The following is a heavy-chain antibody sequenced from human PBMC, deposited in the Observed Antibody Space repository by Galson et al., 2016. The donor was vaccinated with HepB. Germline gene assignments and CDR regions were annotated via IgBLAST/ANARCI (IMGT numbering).Heavy chain of an antibody. CDR1: GYRFFTYG. CDR3: ARDVQFRFDY. CDR2: ISANSGNT. Sequence: CKASGYRFFTYGISWVRQAPGQGLEWLGWISANSGNTIYAQKFQDRVTMTRDTSASTVYMDLRSLRSDDTAVYYCARDVQFRFDYWSQGTLVTVSS. D-gene: IGHD4-11*01. V-gene: IGHV1-18*04. J-gene: IGHJ4*02.